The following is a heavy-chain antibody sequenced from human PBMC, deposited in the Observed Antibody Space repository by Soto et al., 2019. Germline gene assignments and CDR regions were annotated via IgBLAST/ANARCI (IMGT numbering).Heavy chain of an antibody. CDR3: ARGGYNWNEYYYYYGMDV. V-gene: IGHV3-74*01. CDR2: INSDGSST. CDR1: GFTFSSYW. D-gene: IGHD1-1*01. J-gene: IGHJ6*02. Sequence: VGSLRLSCAASGFTFSSYWMHWVRQAPGKGLVWVSRINSDGSSTSYADSVKGRFTISRDNAKNTPYLQMNSLRAEDTAVYYCARGGYNWNEYYYYYGMDVWGQGTTVTVSS.